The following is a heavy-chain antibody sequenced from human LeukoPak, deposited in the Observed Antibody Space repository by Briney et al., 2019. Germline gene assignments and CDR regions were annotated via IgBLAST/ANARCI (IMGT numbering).Heavy chain of an antibody. CDR2: IYTSGST. D-gene: IGHD3-22*01. V-gene: IGHV4-61*02. Sequence: SETLSLTCTVSGGSISSSSYYWSWIRQPAGKGLEWIGRIYTSGSTNYNPSLKSRVTMSVDTSKNQFSLKLSSVTAADTAVYYCARAPYYYDSSGYYKSHTPLYYFDYWGQGTLVTVSS. J-gene: IGHJ4*02. CDR1: GGSISSSSYY. CDR3: ARAPYYYDSSGYYKSHTPLYYFDY.